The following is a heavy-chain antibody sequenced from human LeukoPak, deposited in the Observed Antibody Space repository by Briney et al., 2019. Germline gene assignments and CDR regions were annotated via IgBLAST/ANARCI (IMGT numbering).Heavy chain of an antibody. CDR3: ARDLEVPAAISWFDP. D-gene: IGHD2-2*02. Sequence: ASVKVSCKASGYPFTTYGITWVRQAPGQGLEWMGWISAYNGNTNYAQKLQGRVTMTTDTSTSTAYMELRSLRSDDTAVYYCARDLEVPAAISWFDPWGQGTLVTVSS. CDR2: ISAYNGNT. CDR1: GYPFTTYG. J-gene: IGHJ5*02. V-gene: IGHV1-18*01.